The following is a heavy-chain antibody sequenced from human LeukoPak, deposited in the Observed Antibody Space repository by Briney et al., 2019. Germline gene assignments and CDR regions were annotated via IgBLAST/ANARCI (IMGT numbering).Heavy chain of an antibody. CDR1: GGSISSGSYY. J-gene: IGHJ4*02. CDR2: IYTSGST. Sequence: SETLSLTCTVSGGSISSGSYYWSWIRQPAGKGLEWIGRIYTSGSTNYNPSLKSRVTISVDTSKNQFSLKLSSVTAADTAVYYCARARGQEATAFDYWGQGTLVTVSS. D-gene: IGHD2-21*02. CDR3: ARARGQEATAFDY. V-gene: IGHV4-61*02.